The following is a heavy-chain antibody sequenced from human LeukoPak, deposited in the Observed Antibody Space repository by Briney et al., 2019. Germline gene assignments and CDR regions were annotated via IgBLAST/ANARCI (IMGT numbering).Heavy chain of an antibody. V-gene: IGHV3-74*01. CDR3: AKEGPPYSSYYFDY. D-gene: IGHD6-6*01. Sequence: GGSLRLSCAASGFPFSSHCMHWVRQVPGKGLLWVSRINSDGSATIYADSVRGRFTISRDNAKNTLYLQMSGLRAEDTAVYYCAKEGPPYSSYYFDYWGQGTLVTVSS. J-gene: IGHJ4*02. CDR2: INSDGSAT. CDR1: GFPFSSHC.